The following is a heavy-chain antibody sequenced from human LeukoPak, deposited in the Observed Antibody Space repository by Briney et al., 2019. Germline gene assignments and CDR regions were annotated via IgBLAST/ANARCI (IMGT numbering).Heavy chain of an antibody. V-gene: IGHV4-39*01. Sequence: SETLSLTCTVSGGSISSSSYYWGWIRQPPGKGLEWIGSIYYSGSTYYNPSLKSRVAISVDTSKNQFSLKLSSVTAADTAVYYCARLPVWWLRGSMREEDFDYWGQGTLATVSS. CDR3: ARLPVWWLRGSMREEDFDY. CDR1: GGSISSSSYY. CDR2: IYYSGST. D-gene: IGHD5-12*01. J-gene: IGHJ4*02.